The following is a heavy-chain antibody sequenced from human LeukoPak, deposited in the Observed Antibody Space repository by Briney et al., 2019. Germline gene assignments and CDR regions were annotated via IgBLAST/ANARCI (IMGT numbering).Heavy chain of an antibody. Sequence: SGGSLRLSCAASGFTFDAFGMTWVRQAPGKGLEWVSAIRGDAGSTGYADSVKGRFTISRDNAKNSLYLQMNSLRSEDTAVYYCATDTAGFDYWGQGTLVTVSS. J-gene: IGHJ4*02. V-gene: IGHV3-20*04. D-gene: IGHD6-13*01. CDR1: GFTFDAFG. CDR3: ATDTAGFDY. CDR2: IRGDAGST.